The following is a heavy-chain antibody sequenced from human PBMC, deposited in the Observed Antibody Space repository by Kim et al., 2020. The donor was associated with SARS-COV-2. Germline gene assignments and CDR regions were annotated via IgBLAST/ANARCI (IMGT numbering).Heavy chain of an antibody. J-gene: IGHJ4*02. CDR1: GYTFTSYA. V-gene: IGHV1-3*01. D-gene: IGHD5-18*01. CDR3: ARVVNSYGYFIFDY. CDR2: INAGNGNT. Sequence: ASVKVSCKASGYTFTSYAMHWVRQAPGQRLEWMGWINAGNGNTKYSQKFQGRVTITRDTSASTAYMELSSLRSEDTAVYYCARVVNSYGYFIFDYWGQGTLVTVSS.